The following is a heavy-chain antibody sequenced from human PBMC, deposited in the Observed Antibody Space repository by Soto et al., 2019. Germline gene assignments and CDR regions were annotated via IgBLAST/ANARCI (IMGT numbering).Heavy chain of an antibody. CDR2: IYYSGST. Sequence: PSETLSLTCTVSGGSISSYYWSWIRQPPGKGLEWIGYIYYSGSTNYNPSLKSRVTISVDTSKNQFSLKLSSVTAADTAVYYCARQTSMIEFDYWGQGTLVTVSS. V-gene: IGHV4-59*01. J-gene: IGHJ4*02. D-gene: IGHD3-22*01. CDR3: ARQTSMIEFDY. CDR1: GGSISSYY.